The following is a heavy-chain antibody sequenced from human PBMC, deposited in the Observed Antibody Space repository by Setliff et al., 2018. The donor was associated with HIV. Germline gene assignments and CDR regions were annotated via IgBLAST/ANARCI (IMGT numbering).Heavy chain of an antibody. V-gene: IGHV4-34*01. CDR3: AAWGPRYTYAPFFFDS. CDR2: INNSGST. Sequence: PSETLSLTCAVYNGSLSGYYWTWISQPPVKGLEWIGEINNSGSTNYSPSLKSRVTISVDASKNQFSLRLSSVTAADTAVYYCAAWGPRYTYAPFFFDSWGQGTLVTVSS. CDR1: NGSLSGYY. D-gene: IGHD2-2*01. J-gene: IGHJ4*02.